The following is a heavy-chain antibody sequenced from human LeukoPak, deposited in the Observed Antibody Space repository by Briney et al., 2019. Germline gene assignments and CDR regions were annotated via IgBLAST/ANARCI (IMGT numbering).Heavy chain of an antibody. CDR1: GFTFSSYA. CDR3: ARAHSSSWAYYYYGMDV. V-gene: IGHV3-30-3*01. D-gene: IGHD6-13*01. J-gene: IGHJ6*02. Sequence: GGSLRLSCAASGFTFSSYAMHWVRQAPGKGLEWVAVISYDGSNKYYADSVRGRFTISRDNSKNTLYLQMNSLRAEDTAVYYCARAHSSSWAYYYYGMDVWGQGTTVTVSS. CDR2: ISYDGSNK.